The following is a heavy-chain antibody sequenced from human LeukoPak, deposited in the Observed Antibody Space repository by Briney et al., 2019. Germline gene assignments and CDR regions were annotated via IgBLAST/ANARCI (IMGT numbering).Heavy chain of an antibody. CDR2: ISSSSSSI. J-gene: IGHJ2*01. V-gene: IGHV3-21*04. CDR1: GFTFSSYS. Sequence: GGSLRLSCAASGFTFSSYSMNWVRQAPGKGLEWVSSISSSSSSIYYADSVKGRFTISRDSAKNSLFLQMNSLRAEDTAMYYCARGYFDIWGRGTLVAVSS. CDR3: ARGYFDI.